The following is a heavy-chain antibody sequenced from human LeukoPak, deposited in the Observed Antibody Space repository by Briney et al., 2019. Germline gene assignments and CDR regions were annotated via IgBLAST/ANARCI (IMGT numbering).Heavy chain of an antibody. CDR3: ASMIQNCSSTSCGYMDV. J-gene: IGHJ6*03. Sequence: SETLSLTCTVSGGSISSHYWSWIRQPPGKGLEWIGYIYYSGSTNYNPSLKSRVTISVDTSKNQFSLKLSSVTAADTAVYYCASMIQNCSSTSCGYMDVWGKGTTVTVSS. V-gene: IGHV4-59*11. CDR1: GGSISSHY. D-gene: IGHD2-2*01. CDR2: IYYSGST.